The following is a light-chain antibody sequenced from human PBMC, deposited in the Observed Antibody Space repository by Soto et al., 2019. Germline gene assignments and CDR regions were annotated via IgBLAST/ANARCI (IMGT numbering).Light chain of an antibody. CDR1: SSDVGGYSS. CDR2: EVS. V-gene: IGLV2-8*01. Sequence: QSVLTQPPSASGSPGQSVTISCTGTSSDVGGYSSVAWFQHHPGKAPKLMIYEVSKRPSGVPDRFSGSKSGNTASLTVSGLQAEDEADYYCSSYVGSKVFGGGTKVTVL. CDR3: SSYVGSKV. J-gene: IGLJ3*02.